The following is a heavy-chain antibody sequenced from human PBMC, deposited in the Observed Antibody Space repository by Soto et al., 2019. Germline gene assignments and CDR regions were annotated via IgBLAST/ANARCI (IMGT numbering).Heavy chain of an antibody. D-gene: IGHD3-16*01. J-gene: IGHJ4*02. CDR3: ARGFDYDYIWGSYDY. CDR1: GYTFTSYD. V-gene: IGHV1-8*01. Sequence: ASVKVSCKASGYTFTSYDINWGRQATGQGLEWMGWMNPNSGNTGYAQKFQGRVTMTRNTSISTAYMELSSLRSEDTAVYYCARGFDYDYIWGSYDYWGQGTLVTVSS. CDR2: MNPNSGNT.